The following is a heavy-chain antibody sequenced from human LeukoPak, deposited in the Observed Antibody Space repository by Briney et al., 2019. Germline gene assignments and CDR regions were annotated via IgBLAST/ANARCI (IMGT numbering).Heavy chain of an antibody. J-gene: IGHJ4*02. CDR1: GYTFTGYH. V-gene: IGHV1-2*06. CDR3: AREPSLDY. CDR2: INPNSGDT. Sequence: ASVKVSCKASGYTFTGYHMHWVRQAPGQGLEWMGRINPNSGDTNYAQKFQGRVTMTRDTSISTVYMELSSLRSEDTAVYYCAREPSLDYWGQGTLVTVSS.